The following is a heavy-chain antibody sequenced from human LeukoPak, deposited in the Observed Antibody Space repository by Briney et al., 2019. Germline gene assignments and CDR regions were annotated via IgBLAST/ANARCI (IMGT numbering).Heavy chain of an antibody. CDR2: MYYSGST. V-gene: IGHV4-59*01. CDR1: GGSISSYY. D-gene: IGHD3-22*01. Sequence: SETLSLTCTGSGGSISSYYGSWIRQPPGKGLEWIGYMYYSGSTNYNPSLKSRVTISLDTSKNQFSLKLSSVTAADTAVYYCARDSRNYYDSSGYYIDWGQGTLVTVSS. CDR3: ARDSRNYYDSSGYYID. J-gene: IGHJ4*02.